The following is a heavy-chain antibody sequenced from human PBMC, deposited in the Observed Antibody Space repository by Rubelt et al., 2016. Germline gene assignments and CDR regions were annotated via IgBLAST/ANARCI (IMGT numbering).Heavy chain of an antibody. CDR2: ITPDGTEK. CDR1: RFTFKTDW. J-gene: IGHJ3*02. CDR3: STSLDI. V-gene: IGHV3-7*02. Sequence: EEQLVESGGALVQPGGSLRLSCVVSRFTFKTDWMDWVRQAPGKGPEWVANITPDGTEKYYVDSVKGRFTMSRDNAKNLLFLQMNSLRFDDTAVYYCSTSLDIWGQGTMVSVSS.